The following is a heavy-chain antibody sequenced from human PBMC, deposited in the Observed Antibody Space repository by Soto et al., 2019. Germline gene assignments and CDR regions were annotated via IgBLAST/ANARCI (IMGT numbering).Heavy chain of an antibody. CDR1: GYSFTSYW. Sequence: GESLKISCKGSGYSFTSYWIGWVRQMPGKGLEWMGIIYPGDSDTRYSPSFQGQVTISVDTSKNQFSLKLSSVTAADTAVYYCARRNWDPSEGYYYYYYMDVWGKGTTVTVSS. D-gene: IGHD7-27*01. J-gene: IGHJ6*03. CDR3: ARRNWDPSEGYYYYYYMDV. CDR2: IYPGDSDT. V-gene: IGHV5-51*01.